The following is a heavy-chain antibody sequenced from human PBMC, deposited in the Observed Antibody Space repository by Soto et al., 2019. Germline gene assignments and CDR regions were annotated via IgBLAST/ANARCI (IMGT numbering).Heavy chain of an antibody. CDR2: ISWNSGSI. Sequence: DVQLVESGGGLVQPGRSLRLSCAASGFTFDDYAMYWVRQAPGKGLEWVSGISWNSGSIGYADSVRDRFTISRDNAKNSLYLQMNSLRAEDTALYYCAKGLDSSGYYPFDYWGQGTLVTVSS. CDR1: GFTFDDYA. V-gene: IGHV3-9*01. CDR3: AKGLDSSGYYPFDY. D-gene: IGHD3-22*01. J-gene: IGHJ4*02.